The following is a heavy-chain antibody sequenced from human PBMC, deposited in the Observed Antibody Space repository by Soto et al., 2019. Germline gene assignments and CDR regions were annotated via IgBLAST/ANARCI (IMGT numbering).Heavy chain of an antibody. Sequence: LSLTCTVSGGSISSGGYYWSWIRQHPGKGLEWIGYIYYSRSTYYNPSLKSRVTISVDTSKNQFSLKLSSVTAADTAVYYCARRIGTNWFDPWGQGTLVTVSS. CDR2: IYYSRST. D-gene: IGHD2-15*01. J-gene: IGHJ5*02. CDR1: GGSISSGGYY. CDR3: ARRIGTNWFDP. V-gene: IGHV4-31*03.